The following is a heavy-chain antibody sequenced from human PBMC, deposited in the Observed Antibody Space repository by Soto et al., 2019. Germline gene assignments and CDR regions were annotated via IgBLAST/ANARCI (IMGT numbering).Heavy chain of an antibody. D-gene: IGHD3-22*01. CDR1: GFTFRRYG. CDR2: RWYDGSNK. CDR3: ARDVRSYDRSGYYGGGFDY. V-gene: IGHV3-33*01. Sequence: QVQLVESGGGVVQPGRSLRHSCAPYGFTFRRYGMHWVRQAPGKGLEWVAVRWYDGSNKYYAESVKGRFTISRDKSKNALYLQINSLRAEDTAVYDLARDVRSYDRSGYYGGGFDYGGQGSLVSVSS. J-gene: IGHJ4*02.